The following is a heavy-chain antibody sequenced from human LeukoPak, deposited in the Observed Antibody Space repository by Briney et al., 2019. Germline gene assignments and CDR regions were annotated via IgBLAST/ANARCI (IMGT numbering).Heavy chain of an antibody. Sequence: ASVKVSCKASGYTFTGYYMHWVRQAPGQGLEWIGRINPNSGGTNYAQKFQGRVTMTRDTSISTAYMELSRLRSDDTAVYYCAREVGGYKPTYYFDYWGQGTLVTVSS. J-gene: IGHJ4*02. CDR1: GYTFTGYY. D-gene: IGHD5-24*01. V-gene: IGHV1-2*06. CDR3: AREVGGYKPTYYFDY. CDR2: INPNSGGT.